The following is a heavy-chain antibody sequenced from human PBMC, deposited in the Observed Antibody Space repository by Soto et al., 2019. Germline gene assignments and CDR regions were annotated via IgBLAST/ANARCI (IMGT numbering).Heavy chain of an antibody. CDR3: ARGNDGKSSTFDV. V-gene: IGHV4-59*11. J-gene: IGHJ3*01. Sequence: QVQLQESGPGLVKPSETLSLTCTVAGGSLTDHYWNWFRQSPGRGLQWIGYVYYSGATSYNPSLTSRVTMTVDTSKNQFSLKLRSVPAADTAVFFCARGNDGKSSTFDVGGKGKMVSVS. CDR2: VYYSGAT. CDR1: GGSLTDHY. D-gene: IGHD1-26*01.